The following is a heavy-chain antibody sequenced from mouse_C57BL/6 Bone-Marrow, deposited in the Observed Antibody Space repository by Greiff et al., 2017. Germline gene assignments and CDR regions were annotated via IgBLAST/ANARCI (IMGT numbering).Heavy chain of an antibody. V-gene: IGHV1-63*01. CDR1: GYTFTNYW. D-gene: IGHD2-3*01. CDR3: ARLDGYSYFDY. J-gene: IGHJ2*01. Sequence: VQLQQSGAELVRPGTSVKMSCKASGYTFTNYWIGWAQQRPGHGLEWIGDIYPGGGYTNYNEKFKGKATLTADKSSSTAYMQFSSLTSEDSAIYYCARLDGYSYFDYWGQGTTLTVSA. CDR2: IYPGGGYT.